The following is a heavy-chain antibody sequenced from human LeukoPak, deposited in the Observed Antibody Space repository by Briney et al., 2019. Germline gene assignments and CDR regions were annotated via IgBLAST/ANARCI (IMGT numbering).Heavy chain of an antibody. D-gene: IGHD3-10*01. CDR3: AKVPGDHIGSGRSGY. CDR2: ISGSGDSA. J-gene: IGHJ4*02. Sequence: GGSLRLSCEGSGFTFSSYAMSWVRQAPGKGLEWVPVISGSGDSAFYADSVKGQFTISRDNSKNTLYLQMNRLRAEDTAIYYCAKVPGDHIGSGRSGYWGQGTLVTVSS. CDR1: GFTFSSYA. V-gene: IGHV3-23*01.